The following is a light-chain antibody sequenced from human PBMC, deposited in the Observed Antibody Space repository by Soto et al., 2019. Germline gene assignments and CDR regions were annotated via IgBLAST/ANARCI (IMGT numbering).Light chain of an antibody. Sequence: QSALTQPASVSGSPGQSITISCTGTSSDVGGYDYVSWYQQHPGKAPQLMIYDVNNRPSGVSNRFSGSKSGNTASLTISGLQDEDEADYYCSSYTRSSTLVFGTGTKLTVL. CDR3: SSYTRSSTLV. CDR1: SSDVGGYDY. V-gene: IGLV2-14*01. CDR2: DVN. J-gene: IGLJ1*01.